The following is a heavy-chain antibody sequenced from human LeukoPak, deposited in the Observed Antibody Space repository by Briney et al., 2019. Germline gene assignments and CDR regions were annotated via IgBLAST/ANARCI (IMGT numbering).Heavy chain of an antibody. J-gene: IGHJ4*02. V-gene: IGHV1-69*13. D-gene: IGHD3-22*01. CDR2: IIPIFGTA. Sequence: GASVKVSCKASGYTLTGYYMHWVRQATGQGLEWMGGIIPIFGTANYAQKFQGRVTITADESTCTAYMELSSLRSEDTAVYYCASKYYYDSSGYYSSYDYWGQGTLVTVSS. CDR3: ASKYYYDSSGYYSSYDY. CDR1: GYTLTGYY.